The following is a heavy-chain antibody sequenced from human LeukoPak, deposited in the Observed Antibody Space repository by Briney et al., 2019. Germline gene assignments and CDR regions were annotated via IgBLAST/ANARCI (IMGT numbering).Heavy chain of an antibody. Sequence: GGSLRLSCATSGFNFDRYTIHWVRQAPGKGLEWVSLAGWAGGTTFYSDSVRGRFTISRDSGRKSVHLQMNSLTTDDTAFYFCAKELDTMFFDYWGQGALVTVSS. CDR1: GFNFDRYT. J-gene: IGHJ4*02. D-gene: IGHD3-10*02. CDR2: AGWAGGTT. CDR3: AKELDTMFFDY. V-gene: IGHV3-43*01.